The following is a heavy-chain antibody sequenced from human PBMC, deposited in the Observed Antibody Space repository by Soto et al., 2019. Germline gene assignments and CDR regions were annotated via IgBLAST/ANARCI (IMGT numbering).Heavy chain of an antibody. CDR2: IYSGGST. D-gene: IGHD1-26*01. V-gene: IGHV3-66*01. Sequence: GGSQRLSCAASGFTVSSNYMSWVRQAPGKGLEWVSVIYSGGSTYYADSVKGRFTISRDNSKNTLYLQMNSLRAEDTAVYYCARGRGSSSYYYMDVWGKGTTVTVSS. CDR1: GFTVSSNY. CDR3: ARGRGSSSYYYMDV. J-gene: IGHJ6*03.